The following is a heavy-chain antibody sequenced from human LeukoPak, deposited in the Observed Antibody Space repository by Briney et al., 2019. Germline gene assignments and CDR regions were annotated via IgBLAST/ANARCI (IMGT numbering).Heavy chain of an antibody. CDR1: GGTFSSYA. D-gene: IGHD6-19*01. J-gene: IGHJ4*02. CDR3: ARDFRGKQWLVPPPFDH. V-gene: IGHV1-69*04. CDR2: IIPILGIA. Sequence: SVKVSCKASGGTFSSYAISWVRQAPGQGLEWMGRIIPILGIANYAQKFQGRVTITADKSTSTAYMELSSLRSEDTAVYYCARDFRGKQWLVPPPFDHWGQGTLVTVSS.